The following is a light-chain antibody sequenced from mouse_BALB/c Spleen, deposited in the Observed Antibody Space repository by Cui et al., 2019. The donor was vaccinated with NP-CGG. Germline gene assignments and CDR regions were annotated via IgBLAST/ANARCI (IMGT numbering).Light chain of an antibody. CDR3: ALWYSNHWV. J-gene: IGLJ1*01. CDR1: TGAVTASNY. Sequence: QAVVTPESALTTSPGETVTLTCRSSTGAVTASNYANWVQEKPDHLFTGLINGTNNRAPGVPARFSGSLIGDKAALTITGTQTDDEAIYFCALWYSNHWVFGGGTKLTVL. V-gene: IGLV1*01. CDR2: GTN.